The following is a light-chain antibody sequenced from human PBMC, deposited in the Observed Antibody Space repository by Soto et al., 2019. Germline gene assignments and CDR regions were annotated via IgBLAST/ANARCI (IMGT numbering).Light chain of an antibody. J-gene: IGKJ1*01. Sequence: DIQMTQSPSTLSASVGDRVTIICRASQSISSWLAWYQQKPGKAPKLLIYKASSLESGVPSRFSGSGSGTEFTLTISSLQPDDFATYYCQQYNSYSPWTFGQGTKVDIK. CDR1: QSISSW. CDR2: KAS. CDR3: QQYNSYSPWT. V-gene: IGKV1-5*03.